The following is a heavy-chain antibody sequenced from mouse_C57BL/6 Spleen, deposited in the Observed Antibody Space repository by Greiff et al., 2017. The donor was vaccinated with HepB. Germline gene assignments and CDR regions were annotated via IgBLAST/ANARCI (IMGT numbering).Heavy chain of an antibody. CDR1: GYSITSGYY. Sequence: EVHLVESGPGLVKPSQSLSLTCSVTGYSITSGYYWNWIRQFPGNKLEWMGYISYDGSNNYNPSLKNRISITRDTSKNQFFLKLNSVTTEDTATYYCAREGGYDYAMDYWGQGTSVTVSS. V-gene: IGHV3-6*01. CDR2: ISYDGSN. CDR3: AREGGYDYAMDY. D-gene: IGHD2-2*01. J-gene: IGHJ4*01.